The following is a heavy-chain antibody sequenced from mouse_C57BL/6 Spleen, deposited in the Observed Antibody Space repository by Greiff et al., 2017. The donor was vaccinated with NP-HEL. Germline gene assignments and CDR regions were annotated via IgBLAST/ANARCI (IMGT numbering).Heavy chain of an antibody. V-gene: IGHV1-78*01. J-gene: IGHJ2*01. CDR2: IYPRDGST. Sequence: VQLQQSDAELVKPGASVKISCKVSGYTFTDHTIHWMKQRPEQGLEWIGYIYPRDGSTKYNEKFKGKATLTVDTSSSTAYMQLSSLTSEDSAVYYCARGGTGLYFDYWGQGTTLTGSS. CDR1: GYTFTDHT. CDR3: ARGGTGLYFDY. D-gene: IGHD4-1*01.